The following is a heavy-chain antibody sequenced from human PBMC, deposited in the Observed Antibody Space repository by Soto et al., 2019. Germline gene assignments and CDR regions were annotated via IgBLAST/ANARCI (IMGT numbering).Heavy chain of an antibody. D-gene: IGHD5-12*01. CDR1: GGSISSYY. Sequence: QVQLQESGPGLVKPSETLSLTCTVSGGSISSYYWSWIRQPPGKGLEWIGYIYYSGSTNYNPSLKSRVTISVDTSKNQVSLKLSSVTAADTAVYYCARGGYDPFDYWGQGTLVTVSS. J-gene: IGHJ4*02. CDR2: IYYSGST. V-gene: IGHV4-59*01. CDR3: ARGGYDPFDY.